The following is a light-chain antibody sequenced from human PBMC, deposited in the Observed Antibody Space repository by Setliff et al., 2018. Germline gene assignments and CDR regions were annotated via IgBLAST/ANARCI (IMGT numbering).Light chain of an antibody. CDR3: LSYTSKTTHAL. J-gene: IGLJ2*01. CDR2: EVT. Sequence: QSVLAQPASVSASPGQSITISCTGTSSDVGGYNSVSWYQQHPGKGPRLMIYEVTKRPSGVSDRFSGSKSGNTASLTISGLQAEDEADYYCLSYTSKTTHALFAGGTKVTV. V-gene: IGLV2-14*03. CDR1: SSDVGGYNS.